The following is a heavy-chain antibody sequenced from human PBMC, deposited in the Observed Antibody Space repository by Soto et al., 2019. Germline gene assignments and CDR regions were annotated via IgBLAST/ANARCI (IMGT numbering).Heavy chain of an antibody. Sequence: SVKVSCKASGYTFTSYAMHWVRQAPGQRLEWMGWINAGNGNTKYSQKFQGRVTITRDTSASTAYMELSSLRSEDTAVYYCARVGVATLYAFDIWGQGRMVTVSS. V-gene: IGHV1-3*01. J-gene: IGHJ3*02. D-gene: IGHD5-12*01. CDR2: INAGNGNT. CDR3: ARVGVATLYAFDI. CDR1: GYTFTSYA.